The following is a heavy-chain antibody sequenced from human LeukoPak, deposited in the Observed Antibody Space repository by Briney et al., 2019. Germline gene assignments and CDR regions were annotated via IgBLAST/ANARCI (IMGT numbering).Heavy chain of an antibody. J-gene: IGHJ4*02. CDR3: ARHDGGYGPFDY. CDR2: IYSGGST. V-gene: IGHV3-53*01. CDR1: GFTVSNNF. D-gene: IGHD5-12*01. Sequence: GGSLRLSCAASGFTVSNNFMSWVRQAPGRGLEYVSIIYSGGSTYYTDSVKGRFTISRDNSKNTLYLQMNSLRAEDTAVYYCARHDGGYGPFDYWGQGTLVTVSS.